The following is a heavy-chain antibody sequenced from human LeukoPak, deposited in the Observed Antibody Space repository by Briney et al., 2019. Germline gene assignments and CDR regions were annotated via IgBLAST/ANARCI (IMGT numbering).Heavy chain of an antibody. CDR3: ASGREYSGSGSHDDAFDV. J-gene: IGHJ3*01. CDR1: GYTFTVYH. Sequence: ASVTVSCKASGYTFTVYHMHWVRQAPEHGLEWMGWINPNSGGTNYAQKFQGRVTMTRDTSISTAYMELSRLGSDDTAVYYCASGREYSGSGSHDDAFDVWGQGTMVTVSS. V-gene: IGHV1-2*02. D-gene: IGHD3-10*01. CDR2: INPNSGGT.